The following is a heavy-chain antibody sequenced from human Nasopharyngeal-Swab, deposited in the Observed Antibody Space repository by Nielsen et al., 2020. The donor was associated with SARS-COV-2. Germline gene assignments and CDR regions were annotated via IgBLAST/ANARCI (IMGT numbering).Heavy chain of an antibody. CDR3: AKDRDSGDDSDDYYHYYGMDV. CDR1: GFTVSSNY. CDR2: IYSGGST. V-gene: IGHV3-53*01. Sequence: GESLKISCAASGFTVSSNYMSWVRQAPGKGLEWVSVIYSGGSTYYADSVKGRFTISRDNSKNTVNLQMNSLRVEDTAIYYCAKDRDSGDDSDDYYHYYGMDVWGQGTTVTVFS. J-gene: IGHJ6*02. D-gene: IGHD5-12*01.